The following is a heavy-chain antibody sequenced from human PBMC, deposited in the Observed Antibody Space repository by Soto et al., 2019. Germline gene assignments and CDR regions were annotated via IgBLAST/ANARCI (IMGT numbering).Heavy chain of an antibody. CDR2: INHSGST. V-gene: IGHV4-34*01. D-gene: IGHD2-8*02. Sequence: GSLRLSCAASGFTFSSYAMHWVRQPPGTGLEWIGEINHSGSTNYNPSLKSRVTISVDTSKNQFSLKLTSVTAADTAVYYCARDKITGLFDYWGQGTLVTVSS. CDR1: GFTFSSYA. CDR3: ARDKITGLFDY. J-gene: IGHJ4*02.